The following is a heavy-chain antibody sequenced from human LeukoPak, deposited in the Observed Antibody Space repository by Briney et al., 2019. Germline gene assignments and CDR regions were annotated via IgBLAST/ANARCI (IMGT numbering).Heavy chain of an antibody. V-gene: IGHV3-30*02. CDR2: IRYDGSNK. CDR1: AFTFSSYG. Sequence: GGSLRLSCAASAFTFSSYGMHWVRQAPGKGLEWVAFIRYDGSNKYYADSVKGRFTISRDNSKKTLYLQMNGLRPEDTAVYYCAKDFSVYYYDSRVLDYWGQGTLVTVSS. D-gene: IGHD3-22*01. CDR3: AKDFSVYYYDSRVLDY. J-gene: IGHJ4*02.